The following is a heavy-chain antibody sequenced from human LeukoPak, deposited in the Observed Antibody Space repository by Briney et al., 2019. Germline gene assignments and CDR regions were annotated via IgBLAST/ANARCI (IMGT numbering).Heavy chain of an antibody. J-gene: IGHJ5*02. CDR3: ARVEGEYSSSWYDFNWFDP. Sequence: ASVKVSCKASGYTFTGYYMHWVRQAPGQGLEWMGWINPNSGGTNYAQKFQGRVTMTRDTSISIAYMELSRLRSDDTAVYYCARVEGEYSSSWYDFNWFDPWGQGTLVTVSS. D-gene: IGHD6-13*01. CDR2: INPNSGGT. CDR1: GYTFTGYY. V-gene: IGHV1-2*02.